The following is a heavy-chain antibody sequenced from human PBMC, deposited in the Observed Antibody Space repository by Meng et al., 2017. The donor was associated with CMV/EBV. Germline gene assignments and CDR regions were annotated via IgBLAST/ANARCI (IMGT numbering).Heavy chain of an antibody. D-gene: IGHD6-13*01. J-gene: IGHJ4*02. Sequence: GSLRLSCAVYGGSFSGYYRSWIRQPPGKGLEWIGEINHSGNTNYNPSLKSRVTISVDTSKNQFSLKLSSVTAADTAVYYCARGSVRSWANFDYWGQGTLVTVSS. V-gene: IGHV4-34*01. CDR3: ARGSVRSWANFDY. CDR2: INHSGNT. CDR1: GGSFSGYY.